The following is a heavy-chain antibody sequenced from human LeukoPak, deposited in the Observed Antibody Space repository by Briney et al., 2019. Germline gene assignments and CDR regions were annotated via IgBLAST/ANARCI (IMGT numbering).Heavy chain of an antibody. V-gene: IGHV3-23*01. CDR3: AKDGGPGGWYYFDY. Sequence: PGGSLRLSCAASGFTFSSYAMSCVRQAPGKGLEWVSAISGSGGSTYYADSVKGRFTISRDNSKNTLYLQMNSLRAEDTAVYYCAKDGGPGGWYYFDYWGQGTLVTVSS. CDR2: ISGSGGST. D-gene: IGHD2-15*01. CDR1: GFTFSSYA. J-gene: IGHJ4*02.